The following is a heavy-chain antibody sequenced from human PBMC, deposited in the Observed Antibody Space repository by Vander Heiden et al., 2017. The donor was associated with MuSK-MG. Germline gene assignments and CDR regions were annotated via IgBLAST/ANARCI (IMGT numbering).Heavy chain of an antibody. CDR2: IYHSGST. V-gene: IGHV4-38-2*01. J-gene: IGHJ3*02. D-gene: IGHD5-12*01. CDR1: GYSISSGYY. CDR3: ARPGGDYDSYAFDI. Sequence: QVQLQESGPGLVKPSETLSLTCAVSGYSISSGYYWGWIRQPPGKGLEWIGSIYHSGSTYYNPSLKSRVTISVDTSKNQFSLKLSSVTAADTAVYYCARPGGDYDSYAFDIWGQGTMVTVSS.